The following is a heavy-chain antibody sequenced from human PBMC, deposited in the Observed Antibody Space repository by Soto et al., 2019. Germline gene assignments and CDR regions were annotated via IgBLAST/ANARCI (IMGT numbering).Heavy chain of an antibody. D-gene: IGHD3-3*01. CDR3: TAILGYYDFWSGPLA. CDR1: GFTFCDYA. CDR2: IRSKAYGGTT. V-gene: IGHV3-49*03. J-gene: IGHJ3*01. Sequence: GGSLRLSCTSSGFTFCDYAMSWFRQAPGKGLEWVGFIRSKAYGGTTEYAASVKGRFTISRDDSKSIAYLQMNSLKTEDTAVYYCTAILGYYDFWSGPLAWGQGTMVTVSS.